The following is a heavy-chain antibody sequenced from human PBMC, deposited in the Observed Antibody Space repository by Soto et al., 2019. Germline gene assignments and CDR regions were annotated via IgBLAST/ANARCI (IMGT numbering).Heavy chain of an antibody. Sequence: GSLRLSCAASGFTFSNYGMHWVRQAPGKGLEWVAVIWYDGSSTYYADSVKGRFTISRDNAKNTLYLQMSSLRAADTAVYYCVRRLQSYFDSSRYYPLDLWGQGTLFT. CDR1: GFTFSNYG. D-gene: IGHD3-22*01. V-gene: IGHV3-33*01. CDR3: VRRLQSYFDSSRYYPLDL. J-gene: IGHJ5*02. CDR2: IWYDGSST.